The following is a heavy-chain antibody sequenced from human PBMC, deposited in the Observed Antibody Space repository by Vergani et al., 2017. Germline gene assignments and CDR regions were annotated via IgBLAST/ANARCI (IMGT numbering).Heavy chain of an antibody. CDR1: GGSISSGSYY. D-gene: IGHD6-13*01. J-gene: IGHJ6*02. V-gene: IGHV4-61*02. CDR3: ARDPRYSTTWPFLLLDMDV. Sequence: QVQLQESGPGLVRPSQTLSLTCTVSGGSISSGSYYWSWFRQPAGKGLEWIGRFYTGGGTSYNPSLKSRVTISVDTSKNQFSLQLSSVTAADTAVYYCARDPRYSTTWPFLLLDMDVWGRGTTVAIAS. CDR2: FYTGGGT.